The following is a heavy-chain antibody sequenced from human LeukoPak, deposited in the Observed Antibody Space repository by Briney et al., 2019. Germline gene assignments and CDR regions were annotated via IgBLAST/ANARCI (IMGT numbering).Heavy chain of an antibody. V-gene: IGHV3-7*01. CDR2: VKQDGIET. J-gene: IGHJ4*02. D-gene: IGHD2-8*02. CDR1: GFTFSRDW. Sequence: PGGSLRLSCVASGFTFSRDWMSWVRQAPGKGLEWVASVKQDGIETQYVDSVKSRFTISRDNARNSVYLQTNSLRVEDTAVYYCARDGTGFDYWGQGTLVTVSS. CDR3: ARDGTGFDY.